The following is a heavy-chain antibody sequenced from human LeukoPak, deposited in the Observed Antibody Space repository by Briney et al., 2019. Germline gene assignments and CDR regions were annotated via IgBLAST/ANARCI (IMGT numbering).Heavy chain of an antibody. CDR3: ARDQWGGIAAAGTNY. J-gene: IGHJ4*02. V-gene: IGHV1-2*02. D-gene: IGHD6-13*01. Sequence: ASVKVSCKASGYTFTGYYMHWVRQAPGQGLEWMGWINPNSGGTNYAQKFQGRVTMTRDTSISTAYMDLSRLRSDDTAVYYCARDQWGGIAAAGTNYWGQGTLVTVSS. CDR2: INPNSGGT. CDR1: GYTFTGYY.